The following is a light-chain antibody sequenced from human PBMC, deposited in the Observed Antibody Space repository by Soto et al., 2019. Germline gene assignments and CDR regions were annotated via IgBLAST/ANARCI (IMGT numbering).Light chain of an antibody. CDR1: QSVSSN. J-gene: IGKJ4*01. V-gene: IGKV3-15*01. CDR2: GAS. CDR3: QQYHHWPPF. Sequence: EIVMTQSPATLSVSPGERATLSCRASQSVSSNLAWYQQKPGQAPRLLIYGASTRATGIPARFSGSGSGTEFTLTISSLQSEDCAVYYCQQYHHWPPFFGGGTKVEIK.